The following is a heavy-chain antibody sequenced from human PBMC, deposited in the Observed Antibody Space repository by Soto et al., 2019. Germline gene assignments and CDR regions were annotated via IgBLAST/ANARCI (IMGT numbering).Heavy chain of an antibody. CDR1: GGTFSSYA. Sequence: QVQLVQSGAEVKKPGSSVKVSCKASGGTFSSYAISWVRQAPGQGLEWMGGIIPIFGTANYAQTFQGRVTITADESTSTAYMELSSLRSEDTAVYYCARSGGYCSSTSCQDYYYYGMDVWGQGTTVTVSS. J-gene: IGHJ6*02. CDR3: ARSGGYCSSTSCQDYYYYGMDV. D-gene: IGHD2-2*01. V-gene: IGHV1-69*01. CDR2: IIPIFGTA.